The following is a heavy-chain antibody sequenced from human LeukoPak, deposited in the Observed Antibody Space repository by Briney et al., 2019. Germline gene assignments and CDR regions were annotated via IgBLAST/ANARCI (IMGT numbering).Heavy chain of an antibody. D-gene: IGHD2-21*02. CDR3: AREWIAYCGGDCYLYYYYGMDV. CDR1: GFTFSSYG. CDR2: IRYDGSNK. J-gene: IGHJ6*02. Sequence: GGSLRLSCAASGFTFSSYGMHWVRQAPGKGLEWVAVIRYDGSNKYYADSVKGRFTISRDNSKNTLYLQMNSLRAEDTAVYYCAREWIAYCGGDCYLYYYYGMDVWGQGTTVTVSS. V-gene: IGHV3-33*08.